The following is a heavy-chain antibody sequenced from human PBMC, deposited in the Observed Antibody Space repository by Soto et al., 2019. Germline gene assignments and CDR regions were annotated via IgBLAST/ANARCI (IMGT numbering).Heavy chain of an antibody. D-gene: IGHD2-2*01. J-gene: IGHJ6*02. CDR3: AREGYCSSTSCDPYRVTTASYWYYGMDV. Sequence: GASVKVSCRASGGTFSSYAISWVRQAPGQGLEWMGGIIPIFGTANYAQKLQGRVTITADESTSTAYMELSSLRSEDTAVYYCAREGYCSSTSCDPYRVTTASYWYYGMDVWGQGTTVTVSS. CDR2: IIPIFGTA. V-gene: IGHV1-69*13. CDR1: GGTFSSYA.